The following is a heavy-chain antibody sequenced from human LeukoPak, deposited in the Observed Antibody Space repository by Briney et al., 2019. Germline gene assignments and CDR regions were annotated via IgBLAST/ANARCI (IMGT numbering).Heavy chain of an antibody. Sequence: PGGSLRLSCAASGISFSSYVMSWVRQAPGKGLEWVSVISDSGGTTYYADSVKGRFTISRDNSKNTLYLRMNSLRAEDTAIYYCASRWGYSFDHWGQGTLVTVSS. CDR3: ASRWGYSFDH. D-gene: IGHD3-16*01. V-gene: IGHV3-23*01. CDR1: GISFSSYV. J-gene: IGHJ4*02. CDR2: ISDSGGTT.